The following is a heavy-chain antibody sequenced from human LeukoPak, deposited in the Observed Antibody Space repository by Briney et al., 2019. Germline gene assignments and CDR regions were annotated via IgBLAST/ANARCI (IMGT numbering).Heavy chain of an antibody. CDR1: GGSINEFF. D-gene: IGHD3-9*01. Sequence: SETLSLTCTVSGGSINEFFWNWIRQPPGKGLEWIGYVHHSGSTNYNPSLQSRVTMSADTSKNQFSLNLTSVTAADTAVYYCARLADILTGYYPTYSFDHWGQGAQVTVSS. J-gene: IGHJ4*02. V-gene: IGHV4-59*08. CDR3: ARLADILTGYYPTYSFDH. CDR2: VHHSGST.